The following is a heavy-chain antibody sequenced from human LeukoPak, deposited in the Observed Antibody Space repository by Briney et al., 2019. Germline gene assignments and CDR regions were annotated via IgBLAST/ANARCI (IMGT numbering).Heavy chain of an antibody. J-gene: IGHJ3*01. CDR1: SDSFSNGNYF. CDR3: AREDAHDAFDV. V-gene: IGHV4-61*02. Sequence: SETLSLTCTVSSDSFSNGNYFSASIRQPAGRGLEWIGRIYISGSTNYKPSLKSRVTMSVDTSKKPFFLKLSSVTAADTAVYYCAREDAHDAFDVWGQGALVTVSS. CDR2: IYISGST.